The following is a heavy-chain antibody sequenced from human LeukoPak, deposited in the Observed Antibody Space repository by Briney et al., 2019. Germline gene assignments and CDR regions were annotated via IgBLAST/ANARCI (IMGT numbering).Heavy chain of an antibody. V-gene: IGHV3-21*01. CDR1: GFTFSSYS. J-gene: IGHJ4*02. CDR3: ARGISLVVPAADY. D-gene: IGHD2-2*01. Sequence: GGSLRLSCAASGFTFSSYSMNWVRQAPGKGLEWVSSISSSSSYIYYADSVKGRFTISRDNAKNSLYLQMNSLRAEDPAVYYCARGISLVVPAADYWGQGTLVTVSS. CDR2: ISSSSSYI.